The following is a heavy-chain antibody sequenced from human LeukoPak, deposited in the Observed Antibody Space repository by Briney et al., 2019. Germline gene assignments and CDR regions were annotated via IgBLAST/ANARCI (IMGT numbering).Heavy chain of an antibody. D-gene: IGHD3-10*01. Sequence: SETLSLTCTVSGGSISSYYWSWNRQPPGKGLEWIGYIYYSGGTNYNPSLKSRVTISVDTSKNQFSLKLSSVTAADTAVYYCASGSVGWFGELLSYNYYGMDVWGQGTTVTVSS. V-gene: IGHV4-59*01. J-gene: IGHJ6*02. CDR1: GGSISSYY. CDR2: IYYSGGT. CDR3: ASGSVGWFGELLSYNYYGMDV.